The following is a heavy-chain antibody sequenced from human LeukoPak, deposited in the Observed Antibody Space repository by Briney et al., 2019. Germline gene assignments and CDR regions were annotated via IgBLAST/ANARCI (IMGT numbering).Heavy chain of an antibody. CDR1: GFTFSGYS. Sequence: GGSLRLSCAASGFTFSGYSMNWVRQAPGKGLEWVSSISTTSDYIHYADSLKGRVAISRDNAKNSLYLQMNSLRAEDTAVYYCARGGIYSQGFDYWGQGSLVTISS. V-gene: IGHV3-21*01. J-gene: IGHJ4*02. CDR2: ISTTSDYI. CDR3: ARGGIYSQGFDY. D-gene: IGHD6-13*01.